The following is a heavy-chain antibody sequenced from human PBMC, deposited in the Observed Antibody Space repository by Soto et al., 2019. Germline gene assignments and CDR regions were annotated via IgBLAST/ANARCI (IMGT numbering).Heavy chain of an antibody. V-gene: IGHV4-59*01. CDR2: IYYSGST. J-gene: IGHJ3*02. D-gene: IGHD3-22*01. CDR1: GGSISSYY. CDR3: ARVDSSGYLSNNEHAFDI. Sequence: TSETLSLTCTVSGGSISSYYWSWIRQPPGKGLEWIGYIYYSGSTNYNPSLKSRVTISVDTSKNQFSLKLSSVTAADTAVYYCARVDSSGYLSNNEHAFDIWGQGTMVTVSS.